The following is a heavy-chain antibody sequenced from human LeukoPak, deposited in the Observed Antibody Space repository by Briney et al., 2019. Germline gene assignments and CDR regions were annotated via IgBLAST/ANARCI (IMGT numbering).Heavy chain of an antibody. CDR1: GFTFSSYG. J-gene: IGHJ4*02. V-gene: IGHV3-23*01. Sequence: QPGGSLRLSCAASGFTFSSYGMSWVRQAPGKGLEWVSAISGSGGSTYYADSVKGRFTISRDNSKNTLYLQMNSLRAEDTAVYYCAKDKMGATYYFDYWGQGTLVTVSS. CDR2: ISGSGGST. CDR3: AKDKMGATYYFDY. D-gene: IGHD1-26*01.